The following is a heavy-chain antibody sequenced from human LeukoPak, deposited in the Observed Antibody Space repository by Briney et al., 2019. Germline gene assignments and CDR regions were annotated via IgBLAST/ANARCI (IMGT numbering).Heavy chain of an antibody. CDR3: ARGGQGYYDSSGYHDAFDI. V-gene: IGHV1-18*01. D-gene: IGHD3-22*01. CDR2: ISAYNGNT. Sequence: EASVKVSCKASGYTFTSHGISWVRQAPGQGLEWMGWISAYNGNTNYAQKLQGRVTMTTDTSTSTAYMELRSLRSDDTAVYYCARGGQGYYDSSGYHDAFDIWGQGTMVTVSS. J-gene: IGHJ3*02. CDR1: GYTFTSHG.